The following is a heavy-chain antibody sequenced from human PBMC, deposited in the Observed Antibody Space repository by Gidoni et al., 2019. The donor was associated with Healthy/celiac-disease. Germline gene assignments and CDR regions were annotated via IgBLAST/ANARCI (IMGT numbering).Heavy chain of an antibody. CDR2: ISSSSSYT. V-gene: IGHV3-11*06. CDR3: ARGGMTTVTPDAFDI. J-gene: IGHJ3*02. D-gene: IGHD4-17*01. Sequence: QVQLVESGGGLVKPGGSLRLSCAASGFPFSYYYMSWIRQAPGKGRGWVSYISSSSSYTNYADSVKGRFTISRDNAKNSLYLQMNSLRAEDTAVYYCARGGMTTVTPDAFDIWGQGTMVTVSS. CDR1: GFPFSYYY.